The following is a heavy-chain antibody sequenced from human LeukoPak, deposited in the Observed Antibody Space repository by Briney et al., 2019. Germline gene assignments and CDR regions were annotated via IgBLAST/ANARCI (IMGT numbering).Heavy chain of an antibody. CDR1: GDSVSGFY. J-gene: IGHJ5*01. V-gene: IGHV4-59*08. CDR3: ALAPNSNWFDF. D-gene: IGHD2-8*01. Sequence: SETLSLTCIVSGDSVSGFYWNWLRQPPGKKLEWIGNIHYSGSSNYNPSLKSRVTMSIDTSGNQFFLKLSSVTAADTAVYYCALAPNSNWFDFWGQGVLVTVSS. CDR2: IHYSGSS.